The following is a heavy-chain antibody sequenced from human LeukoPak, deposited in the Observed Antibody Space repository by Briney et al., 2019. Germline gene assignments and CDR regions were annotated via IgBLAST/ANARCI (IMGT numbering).Heavy chain of an antibody. D-gene: IGHD3-22*01. V-gene: IGHV1-69*05. J-gene: IGHJ5*02. Sequence: SVKVSCKASGGTFSSYAISWVRQAPGQGLEWMGGIIPIFGTANYAQKLQGRVTMTTDTSTSTAYMELRSLRSDDTAVYYCARDQGPYYYDSSGSGFDPWGQGTLVTVSS. CDR3: ARDQGPYYYDSSGSGFDP. CDR1: GGTFSSYA. CDR2: IIPIFGTA.